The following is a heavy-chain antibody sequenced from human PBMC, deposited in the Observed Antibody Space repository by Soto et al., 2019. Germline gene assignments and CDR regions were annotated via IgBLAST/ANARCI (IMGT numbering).Heavy chain of an antibody. J-gene: IGHJ3*02. CDR3: ARPVPRHDAFDI. Sequence: GGSLRLSCEASGFTFSSYSMNWVRQAPGKGLEWVSYISTTSSSIYYADSVKGRFTISRDNAKNSLCLQMNSLRDEDTAVYYCARPVPRHDAFDIWGQGTMVTVSS. D-gene: IGHD6-6*01. CDR1: GFTFSSYS. CDR2: ISTTSSSI. V-gene: IGHV3-48*02.